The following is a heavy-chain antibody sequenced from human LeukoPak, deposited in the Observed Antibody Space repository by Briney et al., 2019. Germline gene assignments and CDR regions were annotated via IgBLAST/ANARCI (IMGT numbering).Heavy chain of an antibody. CDR1: GYTFTGYY. Sequence: VASVKVSCKASGYTFTGYYMHWVRQAPGQGLEWMGWINPNSGGTNYAQKFQGRVTMTRDTSISTAYMELSRLRSDDTAVYYCARSFRLCSSTSWYTRGTNWFDPWGQGTLVTVSS. CDR3: ARSFRLCSSTSWYTRGTNWFDP. J-gene: IGHJ5*02. D-gene: IGHD2-2*02. CDR2: INPNSGGT. V-gene: IGHV1-2*02.